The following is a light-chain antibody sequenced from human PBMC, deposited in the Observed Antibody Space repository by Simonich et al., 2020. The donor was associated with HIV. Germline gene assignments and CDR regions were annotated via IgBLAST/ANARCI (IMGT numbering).Light chain of an antibody. J-gene: IGKJ3*01. CDR1: HGISRY. V-gene: IGKV1-8*01. CDR3: KQYYSYPFT. CDR2: AAS. Sequence: AIRMTQSPSSLSASTGDRVTITCRASHGISRYLAWYQQKPGKAPKRLIYAASTLQSGVPSRFSGSGSGTDFPLTISCLQSEDFATYYCKQYYSYPFTYGPGTKVDIK.